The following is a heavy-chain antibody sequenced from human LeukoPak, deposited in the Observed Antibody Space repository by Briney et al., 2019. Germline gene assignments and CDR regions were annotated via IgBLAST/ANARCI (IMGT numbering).Heavy chain of an antibody. J-gene: IGHJ3*01. Sequence: PGRSPRLSCAASGFTFDDYAMHWVRQAPGKGLEWVSGISWNSGSIGYADSVKGRFTISRDNAKSSLYLQMNSLRAEDTALYYCATRAFDFCGQGTMVTVSS. CDR1: GFTFDDYA. CDR2: ISWNSGSI. CDR3: ATRAFDF. V-gene: IGHV3-9*01.